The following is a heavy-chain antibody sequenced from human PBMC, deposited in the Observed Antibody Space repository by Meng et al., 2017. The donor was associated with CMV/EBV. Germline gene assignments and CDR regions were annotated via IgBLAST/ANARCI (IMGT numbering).Heavy chain of an antibody. CDR3: VREFSRDVFFDH. CDR2: LSQDGTYT. CDR1: GFKFSDYV. D-gene: IGHD3-16*01. Sequence: GESLKISCAASGFKFSDYVVQWVRQAPGKVPEWLATLSQDGTYTASADSARGRFTISRDNSRNMLYLDMSSLRVDDTAVYFCVREFSRDVFFDHWGQGTLVTVSS. V-gene: IGHV3-30*04. J-gene: IGHJ4*02.